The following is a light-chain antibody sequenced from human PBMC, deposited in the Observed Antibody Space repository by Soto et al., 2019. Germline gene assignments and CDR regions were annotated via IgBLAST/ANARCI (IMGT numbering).Light chain of an antibody. CDR1: SSDVGGYNY. CDR3: SSYTSSSTV. CDR2: EVS. Sequence: QSALTQHASVSGSPGQSITISCTGTSSDVGGYNYVSWYQQHPGKAPKLMIYEVSNRPSGVSNRFSGSKSGNTASLTISGLQAEDEADYYCSSYTSSSTVFGTGTKVTVL. J-gene: IGLJ1*01. V-gene: IGLV2-14*01.